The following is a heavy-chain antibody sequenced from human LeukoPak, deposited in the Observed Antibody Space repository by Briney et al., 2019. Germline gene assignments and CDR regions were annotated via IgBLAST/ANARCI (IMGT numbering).Heavy chain of an antibody. CDR2: IRFDGSDK. Sequence: GGSLRLSCAASGFTFSSYAIHWVRQAPGKGLEWVSFIRFDGSDKYYADSVKGRFTISRDSSKNTLYLQMNSLRTEDTAVYYCAKDKERSGWYEIDYWGQGTLVTVSS. CDR3: AKDKERSGWYEIDY. J-gene: IGHJ4*02. D-gene: IGHD6-19*01. V-gene: IGHV3-30*02. CDR1: GFTFSSYA.